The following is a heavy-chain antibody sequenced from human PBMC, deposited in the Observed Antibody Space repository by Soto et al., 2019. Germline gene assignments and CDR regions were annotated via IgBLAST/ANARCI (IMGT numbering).Heavy chain of an antibody. CDR1: GFTFSSYA. D-gene: IGHD6-13*01. CDR2: ISGSGGST. J-gene: IGHJ4*02. Sequence: EVQLLESGGGLVQPGGSLRLSCAASGFTFSSYAMSWVRQAPGKGLEWVSAISGSGGSTYYADSVKGRFTISRDNSKNTLYLQMNSLRAAETAVYYTAKDLYSSTFYYFDYWGLGTLVTVSS. CDR3: AKDLYSSTFYYFDY. V-gene: IGHV3-23*01.